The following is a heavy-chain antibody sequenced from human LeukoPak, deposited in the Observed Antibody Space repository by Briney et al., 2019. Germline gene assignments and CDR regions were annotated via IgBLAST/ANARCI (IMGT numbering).Heavy chain of an antibody. J-gene: IGHJ4*02. CDR1: GYTFTGYY. D-gene: IGHD1-26*01. CDR3: ARLGASSGSSPNIDY. Sequence: VKVSCKASGYTFTGYYMHWVRQAPGQGLGWMGWINPNSGGTNYAQKFQGRVTMTRDTSISTAYMELSRLRSDDTAVYYCARLGASSGSSPNIDYWGQGTLVTVSS. CDR2: INPNSGGT. V-gene: IGHV1-2*02.